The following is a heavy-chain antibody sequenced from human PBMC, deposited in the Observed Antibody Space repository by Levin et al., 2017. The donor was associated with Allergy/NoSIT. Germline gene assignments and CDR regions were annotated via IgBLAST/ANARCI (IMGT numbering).Heavy chain of an antibody. D-gene: IGHD2/OR15-2a*01. CDR3: ARVLGSAERYFDY. CDR2: ISSSSSYI. J-gene: IGHJ4*02. V-gene: IGHV3-21*01. CDR1: GFTFSSYS. Sequence: PGGSLRLSCAASGFTFSSYSMNWVRQAPGKGLEWVSSISSSSSYIYYADSVKGRFTISRDNAKNSLYLQMNSLRAEDTAVYYCARVLGSAERYFDYWGQGTLVTVSS.